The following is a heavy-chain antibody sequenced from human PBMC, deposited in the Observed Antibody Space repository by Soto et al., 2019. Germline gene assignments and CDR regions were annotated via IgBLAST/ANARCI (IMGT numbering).Heavy chain of an antibody. J-gene: IGHJ6*02. CDR3: ARERYYDILTGPRYYYYYGMDV. D-gene: IGHD3-9*01. V-gene: IGHV2-70*01. CDR2: IDWDDDK. CDR1: GFSLSTRGMC. Sequence: SGPTLVNRTQTLTLTCTFSGFSLSTRGMCVSWIRQPPGKALEWLALIDWDDDKYYSTSLKTRLTISKDTSKNQVVLTMTNMDPVDTATYYCARERYYDILTGPRYYYYYGMDVWGQGTTVTVSS.